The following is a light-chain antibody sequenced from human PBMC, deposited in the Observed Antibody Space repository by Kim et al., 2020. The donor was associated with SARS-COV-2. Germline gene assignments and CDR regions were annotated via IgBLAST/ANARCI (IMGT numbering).Light chain of an antibody. V-gene: IGLV3-1*01. CDR3: QACDSNRVI. CDR2: RDT. CDR1: EIEHKY. Sequence: GAPGQTVSISGSRDEIEHKYVYQHQQRAGQSLVLHNDRDTTWGSRVPEPVSSSNSGNTATITISGTQAVDEADYYCQACDSNRVIFGGGTQLTVL. J-gene: IGLJ2*01.